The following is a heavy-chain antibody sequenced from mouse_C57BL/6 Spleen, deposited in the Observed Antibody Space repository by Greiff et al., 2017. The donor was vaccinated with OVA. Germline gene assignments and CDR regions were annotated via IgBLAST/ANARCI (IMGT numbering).Heavy chain of an antibody. CDR2: INPSSGYT. CDR1: GYTFTSYW. V-gene: IGHV1-7*01. Sequence: VQLQQSGAELAKPGASVKLSCKASGYTFTSYWMHWVKQRPGQGLEWIGYINPSSGYTKYNQKFKDKATLTADKYSSTTNMQLNSLTYEDSAVYYCAKCPLRSGDDYWGKGTTLTVSS. J-gene: IGHJ2*01. CDR3: AKCPLRSGDDY. D-gene: IGHD4-1*01.